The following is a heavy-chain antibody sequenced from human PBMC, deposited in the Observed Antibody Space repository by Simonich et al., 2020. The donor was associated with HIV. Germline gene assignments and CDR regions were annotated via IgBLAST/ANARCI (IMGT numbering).Heavy chain of an antibody. J-gene: IGHJ4*02. V-gene: IGHV1-2*06. CDR3: VRVSIAAAHRHFDY. Sequence: QVQLVQSGAEVKKPGASVKVSCKASGSTFTAYYMHWVRQAPGEGLEWRGRTNPNSGGTNYAQKFQGRVTMTRDTSISTAYMELSRLSSDDTAVDYCVRVSIAAAHRHFDYWGQGTLVTVSS. CDR2: TNPNSGGT. D-gene: IGHD6-13*01. CDR1: GSTFTAYY.